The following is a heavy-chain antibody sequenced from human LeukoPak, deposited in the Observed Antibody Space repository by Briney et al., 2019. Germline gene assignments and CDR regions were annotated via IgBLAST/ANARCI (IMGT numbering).Heavy chain of an antibody. CDR2: ISDGGIT. V-gene: IGHV4-59*01. CDR1: SGSISGYY. Sequence: SETPSLTCTVSSGSISGYYWTWIRQPPGKGLEWIGFISDGGITNYNPSLKSRVTLSVDTSKNQFSLTLISVTAADTAVYFCARTMYYYDARGFYYGGWFDPWGQGTLVTVSS. CDR3: ARTMYYYDARGFYYGGWFDP. J-gene: IGHJ5*02. D-gene: IGHD3-22*01.